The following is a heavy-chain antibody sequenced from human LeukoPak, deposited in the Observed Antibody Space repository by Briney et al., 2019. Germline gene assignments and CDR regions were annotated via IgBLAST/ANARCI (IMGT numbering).Heavy chain of an antibody. J-gene: IGHJ3*02. CDR3: ARGNSGYDCAFTI. CDR2: IYSSGST. V-gene: IGHV4-59*01. CDR1: GGSISSDH. D-gene: IGHD5-12*01. Sequence: SETLSLTYTVSGGSISSDHCYWIRQPPGKGLQWIGFIYSSGSTNYNPSLKSRVTISLDTSKNQFSLRVSSVTSADTAVYYCARGNSGYDCAFTIWSQGTMVTVSS.